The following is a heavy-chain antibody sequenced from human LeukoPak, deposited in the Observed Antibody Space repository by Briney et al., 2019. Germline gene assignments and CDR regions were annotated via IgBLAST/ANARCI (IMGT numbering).Heavy chain of an antibody. Sequence: TGGSLRLSCAASGFTFSSYAMTWVRQAPGKGLEWVSFISGSGDSAYYGDSVKGRFTISRDNSKNTLYLQMNSLRVEDTAVYYCARESFTKAVLLWFGFNFDYWGQGTLVTVSS. D-gene: IGHD3-10*01. CDR1: GFTFSSYA. CDR3: ARESFTKAVLLWFGFNFDY. J-gene: IGHJ4*02. CDR2: ISGSGDSA. V-gene: IGHV3-23*01.